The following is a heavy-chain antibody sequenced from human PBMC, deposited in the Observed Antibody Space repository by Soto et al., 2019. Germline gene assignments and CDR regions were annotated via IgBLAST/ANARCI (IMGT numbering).Heavy chain of an antibody. CDR3: PREGSAPYYYYGRDA. CDR2: INTHNGNT. D-gene: IGHD3-10*01. J-gene: IGHJ6*02. V-gene: IGHV1-18*01. Sequence: TSVKVSCKDSGYSFTTNGISWVRQAPGQGLEWLGWINTHNGNTNYAQNLQGRVIMTADTSTSTAHMELRSLRSDDTAIYYCPREGSAPYYYYGRDAWGQGTTVTVSS. CDR1: GYSFTTNG.